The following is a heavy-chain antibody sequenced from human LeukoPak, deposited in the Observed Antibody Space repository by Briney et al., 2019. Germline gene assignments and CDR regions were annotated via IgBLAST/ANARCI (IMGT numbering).Heavy chain of an antibody. CDR1: GYTFTNYD. CDR2: MNPNSANT. V-gene: IGHV1-8*01. J-gene: IGHJ4*02. Sequence: GASVKVSCKASGYTFTNYDINWVRQATGQGLEWMGWMNPNSANTGYAQKFQGRVTMTRNTSISTAYMELSSLRSEDTAVYYCARVNCSSTSCRSKFLDYWGQGPLVTVPS. D-gene: IGHD2-2*01. CDR3: ARVNCSSTSCRSKFLDY.